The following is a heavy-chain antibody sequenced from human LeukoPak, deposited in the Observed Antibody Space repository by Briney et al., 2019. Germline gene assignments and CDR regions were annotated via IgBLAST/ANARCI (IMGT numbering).Heavy chain of an antibody. CDR2: IIPIFGTA. CDR3: ATGGGRLLAYCGGDCYNWFDP. CDR1: GGTFSSYA. Sequence: ASVKVSCKASGGTFSSYAISWVRQAPGQGLEWMGGIIPIFGTANYAQKFQGRVTITSDESTSTAYMELSSLRSEDTAVYYCATGGGRLLAYCGGDCYNWFDPWGQGTLVTVSS. V-gene: IGHV1-69*13. D-gene: IGHD2-21*02. J-gene: IGHJ5*02.